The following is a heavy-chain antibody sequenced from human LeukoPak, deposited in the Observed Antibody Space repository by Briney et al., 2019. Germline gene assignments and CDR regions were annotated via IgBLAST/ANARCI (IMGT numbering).Heavy chain of an antibody. CDR3: ATGEGISTVTTGLDYYYYGMDV. V-gene: IGHV1-18*01. D-gene: IGHD4-17*01. J-gene: IGHJ6*02. CDR1: GYTFTSYG. CDR2: ISAYNGNT. Sequence: ASVKVSCKVSGYTFTSYGISWVRQAPGQGLEWMGWISAYNGNTNYAQKLQGRVTMTTDTSTSTAYMELRSLRSDDTAVYYCATGEGISTVTTGLDYYYYGMDVWGQGTTVTVSS.